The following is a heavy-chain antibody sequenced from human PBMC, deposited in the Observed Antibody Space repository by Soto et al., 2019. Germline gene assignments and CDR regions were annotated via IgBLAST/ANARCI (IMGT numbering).Heavy chain of an antibody. CDR2: ISNSVNT. J-gene: IGHJ4*02. CDR3: ARGPSGDKAHS. V-gene: IGHV4-30-4*01. Sequence: QVQLQESGPGLVKPSQTLSLTCTVSGGSISSDYYCWSWIRQSPEKGLEWIGHISNSVNTYINPAVRRRLTIPLEPSTAHLSLKLASVTPADTAVYYCARGPSGDKAHSWGQGTLVTASS. CDR1: GGSISSDYYC. D-gene: IGHD7-27*01.